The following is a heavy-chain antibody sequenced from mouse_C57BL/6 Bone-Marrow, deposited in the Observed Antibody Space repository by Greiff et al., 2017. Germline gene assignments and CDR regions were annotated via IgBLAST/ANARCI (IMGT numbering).Heavy chain of an antibody. V-gene: IGHV1-81*01. CDR1: GYTFTSYG. D-gene: IGHD1-1*01. CDR3: ARRHYGSSLYYYAMDY. CDR2: IYPRSGNT. J-gene: IGHJ4*01. Sequence: QVQLQQSGAELARPGASVKLSCKASGYTFTSYGISWVKQRTGQGLEWIGEIYPRSGNTYYNEKFKGKATLTADKSSSTAYMELRSLTSEDSAVYFCARRHYGSSLYYYAMDYWGQGTSVTVSS.